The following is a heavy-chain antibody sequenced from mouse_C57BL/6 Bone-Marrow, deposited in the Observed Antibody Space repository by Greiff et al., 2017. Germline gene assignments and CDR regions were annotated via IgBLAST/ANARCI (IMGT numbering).Heavy chain of an antibody. CDR2: ISYSGST. CDR1: GYSITSDY. V-gene: IGHV3-8*01. Sequence: DVQLQQSGPGLAKPSQTLSLTCSVTGYSITSDYWNWIRKFPGNKLEYMGYISYSGSTYYNPSLKSRISITRDTSKNQYYLQLNSVTTEDTATYYCASIYYDYDRDWYFDVWGTGTTVTVSS. CDR3: ASIYYDYDRDWYFDV. J-gene: IGHJ1*03. D-gene: IGHD2-4*01.